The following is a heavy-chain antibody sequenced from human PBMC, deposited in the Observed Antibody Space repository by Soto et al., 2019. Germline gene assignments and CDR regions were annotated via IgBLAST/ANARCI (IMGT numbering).Heavy chain of an antibody. V-gene: IGHV6-1*01. CDR1: GDSVSSNTAS. J-gene: IGHJ5*02. Sequence: SQTLSLTCAISGDSVSSNTASWNWIRQSPSRGLEWLGRTYFRSKWYNDYAVSVKSRIIINPDTSNNQFSLQLNSVTPEDTAVYFCAKGDNLGPKTGYAFHPWGHGSMVTVSS. D-gene: IGHD5-12*01. CDR3: AKGDNLGPKTGYAFHP. CDR2: TYFRSKWYN.